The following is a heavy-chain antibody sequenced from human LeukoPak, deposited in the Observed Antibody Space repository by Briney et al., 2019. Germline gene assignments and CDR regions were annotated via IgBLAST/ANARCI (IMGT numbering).Heavy chain of an antibody. CDR1: GFTFSSNS. J-gene: IGHJ3*02. CDR2: ISHSSTYI. V-gene: IGHV3-21*01. CDR3: ASLSGGSCYSSVCAFDI. Sequence: PGGSLRLSCAASGFTFSSNSMVWFRQAPGKGLEWVSSISHSSTYIYYADSVKGRFTISRDNAKNSLYLQMDSLGAEDTAVYYCASLSGGSCYSSVCAFDIWGQGTMVTVSS. D-gene: IGHD2-15*01.